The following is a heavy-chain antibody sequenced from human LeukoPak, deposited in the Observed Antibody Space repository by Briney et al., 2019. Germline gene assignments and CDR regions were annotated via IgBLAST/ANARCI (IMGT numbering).Heavy chain of an antibody. V-gene: IGHV3-21*04. J-gene: IGHJ4*02. Sequence: GGSLRLSCAASGFTFSNFAMTWVRQAPGKGLEWVSSIVGSSSTYYADSLKGRFTISRDNAKTSLYLQMNSLRTEDTAMYYCASHDPILTSGRTPPRDWGQGTLVTVSS. CDR2: IVGSSST. CDR3: ASHDPILTSGRTPPRD. D-gene: IGHD3-3*02. CDR1: GFTFSNFA.